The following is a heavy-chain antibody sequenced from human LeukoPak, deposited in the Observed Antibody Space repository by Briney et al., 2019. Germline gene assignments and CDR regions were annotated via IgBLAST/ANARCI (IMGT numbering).Heavy chain of an antibody. CDR1: GYTFTGYY. CDR2: INPNSGST. CDR3: ARVMSGYSDAFDI. Sequence: ASVKVSCKASGYTFTGYYMHWVRQAPGQGLEWMGWINPNSGSTNYAQQFQGRVTMTRDTSISTAYMELSRLRSDDTAVYYCARVMSGYSDAFDIWGQGTMVTVSS. V-gene: IGHV1-2*02. J-gene: IGHJ3*02. D-gene: IGHD3-3*01.